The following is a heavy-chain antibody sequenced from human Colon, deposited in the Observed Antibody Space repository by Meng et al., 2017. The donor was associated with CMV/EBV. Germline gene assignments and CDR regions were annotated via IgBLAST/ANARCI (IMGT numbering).Heavy chain of an antibody. CDR2: INSNSDAP. J-gene: IGHJ4*02. CDR1: GYTSSEYH. V-gene: IGHV1-2*02. Sequence: LEQPGAGVTKPWASVKCSCKTSGYTSSEYHLLWVRQAPGQGLEWMGWINSNSDAPDYAQKVQGRFTMTRDTSITTVYMELSSLRSDDTAVYYCARDPSGSRVPFDYWGQGSLVTVSS. CDR3: ARDPSGSRVPFDY. D-gene: IGHD1-26*01.